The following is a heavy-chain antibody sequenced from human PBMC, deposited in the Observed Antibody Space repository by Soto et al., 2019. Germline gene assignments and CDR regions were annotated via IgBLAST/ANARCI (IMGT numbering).Heavy chain of an antibody. D-gene: IGHD2-2*01. CDR2: ISYDGSNK. CDR1: GFTFSSYG. J-gene: IGHJ6*02. CDR3: AKTRIGYCSSNRCTHYYYYYGMDV. V-gene: IGHV3-30*18. Sequence: GVSLRLSCSASGFTFSSYGMHWVRQAPGKGLEWVAVISYDGSNKYYADSVKGRFTISRDNSKNTLYLQMNSLRAEDTAVYYCAKTRIGYCSSNRCTHYYYYYGMDVWGQGTTVTVS.